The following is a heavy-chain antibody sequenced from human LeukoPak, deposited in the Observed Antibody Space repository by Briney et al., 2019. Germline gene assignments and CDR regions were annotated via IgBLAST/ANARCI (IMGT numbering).Heavy chain of an antibody. Sequence: GGSLRLSCAVSGFTFSHYWMHWVRQTPGKGPVWVSRINSDGNSTIYADSVKGRLTISRDNAKNTLYLQMNSLRAEDTAVYYCARSAAGTWSIDNWGQGTLVTVSS. CDR3: ARSAAGTWSIDN. V-gene: IGHV3-74*01. D-gene: IGHD6-13*01. CDR1: GFTFSHYW. J-gene: IGHJ4*02. CDR2: INSDGNST.